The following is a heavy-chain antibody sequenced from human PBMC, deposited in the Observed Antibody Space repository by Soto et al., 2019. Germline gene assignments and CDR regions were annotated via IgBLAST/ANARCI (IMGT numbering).Heavy chain of an antibody. CDR2: IYSGGST. J-gene: IGHJ6*03. V-gene: IGHV3-66*01. Sequence: GGSLRLSCAASGFTVSSNYMSWVRQAPGKGLEWVSVIYSGGSTYYADSVKGRFTISRDNSKNTLYLQMNSLRAEDTAVYYCARATGYCSGGSCPYYMDVWGKGTTVTSP. CDR3: ARATGYCSGGSCPYYMDV. CDR1: GFTVSSNY. D-gene: IGHD2-15*01.